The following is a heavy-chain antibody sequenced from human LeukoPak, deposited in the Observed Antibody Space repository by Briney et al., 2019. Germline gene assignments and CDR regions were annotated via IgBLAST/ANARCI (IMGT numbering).Heavy chain of an antibody. Sequence: SETLSLTCAVSGGSITSYPWWSWVRQPPGKGLEWIGEVHLNGKTNYNPSLKSRVTMSIDKSENHLSLNLISMTAADTAVYYCARVVSSAWRQNDLWGQGTLVTVSP. D-gene: IGHD6-19*01. CDR3: ARVVSSAWRQNDL. V-gene: IGHV4-4*02. CDR1: GGSITSYPW. CDR2: VHLNGKT. J-gene: IGHJ5*02.